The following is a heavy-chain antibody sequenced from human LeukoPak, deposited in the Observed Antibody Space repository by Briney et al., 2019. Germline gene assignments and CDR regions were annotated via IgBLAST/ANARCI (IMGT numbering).Heavy chain of an antibody. CDR1: GFTFSSYS. V-gene: IGHV3-21*01. CDR2: ISSSSSYI. D-gene: IGHD2-2*01. CDR3: ARDRGYCSSTSCGPFDY. Sequence: PGGSLRLSCAASGFTFSSYSMNWVRQAPGKGLEWVSSISSSSSYIYYADSVKGRFTISRDNSKNTLYLQMDSLRAEDTAVYYCARDRGYCSSTSCGPFDYWGQGTLVTVSS. J-gene: IGHJ4*02.